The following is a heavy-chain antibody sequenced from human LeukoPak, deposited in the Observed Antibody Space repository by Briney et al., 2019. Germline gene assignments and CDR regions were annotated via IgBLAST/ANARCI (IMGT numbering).Heavy chain of an antibody. CDR1: RFTFSTYA. Sequence: PGGSLRLSCAASRFTFSTYAMSWVRQAPGKGLEWVSTISGSGGSTYYADSVKGRFTISRDNSKNSLYLQMNSLRAEDTAIYYCARDRGLFQDDYWGQGTLVTVSS. D-gene: IGHD3-10*01. J-gene: IGHJ4*02. V-gene: IGHV3-23*01. CDR2: ISGSGGST. CDR3: ARDRGLFQDDY.